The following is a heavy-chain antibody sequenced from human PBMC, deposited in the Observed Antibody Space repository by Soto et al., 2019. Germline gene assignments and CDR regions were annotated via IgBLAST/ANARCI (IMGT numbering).Heavy chain of an antibody. J-gene: IGHJ3*02. D-gene: IGHD3-22*01. Sequence: GGSLRLSCAASGFTFSSYAMSWVRQAPGKGLEWVSAISGSGGSTYYADSVKGRFTISRDNSKNTLYLQMNSLRAEDTAVYYCAKDGRPLSYDSSGYYLDAFDIWGQGRMVTVSS. CDR1: GFTFSSYA. CDR3: AKDGRPLSYDSSGYYLDAFDI. V-gene: IGHV3-23*01. CDR2: ISGSGGST.